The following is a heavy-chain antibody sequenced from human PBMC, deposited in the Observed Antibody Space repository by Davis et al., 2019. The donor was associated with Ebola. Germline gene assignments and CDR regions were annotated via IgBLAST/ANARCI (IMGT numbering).Heavy chain of an antibody. D-gene: IGHD5-18*01. CDR1: GFSLSTGGVA. V-gene: IGHV2-5*02. CDR2: IYWDDDK. Sequence: SGPTLVKPTQTLTLTCTFSGFSLSTGGVAVGWIRQPPGKALEWLALIYWDDDKRYSPSLKSRLTITKDTSKNQVVLTMTNMDPVGTGTYYCVHSYGYNWGQGTLVTVSS. CDR3: VHSYGYN. J-gene: IGHJ4*02.